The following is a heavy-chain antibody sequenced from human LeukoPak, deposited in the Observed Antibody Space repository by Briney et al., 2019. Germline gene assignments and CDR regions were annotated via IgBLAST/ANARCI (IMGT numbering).Heavy chain of an antibody. J-gene: IGHJ4*02. D-gene: IGHD3-10*01. CDR3: AKDLWFGELSSIDY. Sequence: GRSLRLSCAASGFTFSSYGMHWVRQAPGKGLEWVAVISYDGSNKYYADSVKGRFTISRDNSKNTLYLQMNSLRAEDTAVYYCAKDLWFGELSSIDYWGQGTLVTVSS. CDR2: ISYDGSNK. V-gene: IGHV3-30*18. CDR1: GFTFSSYG.